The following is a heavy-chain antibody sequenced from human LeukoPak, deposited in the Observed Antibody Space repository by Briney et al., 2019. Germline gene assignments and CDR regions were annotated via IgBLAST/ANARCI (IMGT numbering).Heavy chain of an antibody. Sequence: SQTLSLTCTVSGGSISSGSYYWSWIRQPAGKGLEWIGRIYTSGSTNYNPSLKSRVTISVDTSKNQFSLRLSSVTAADTAVYYCARDPWDYDILTGYYVNWFDPWGQGTLVTVSS. V-gene: IGHV4-61*02. D-gene: IGHD3-9*01. CDR1: GGSISSGSYY. CDR2: IYTSGST. CDR3: ARDPWDYDILTGYYVNWFDP. J-gene: IGHJ5*02.